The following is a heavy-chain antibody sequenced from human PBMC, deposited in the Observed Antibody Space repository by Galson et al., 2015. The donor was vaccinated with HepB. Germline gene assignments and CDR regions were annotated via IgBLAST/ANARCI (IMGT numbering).Heavy chain of an antibody. J-gene: IGHJ4*02. V-gene: IGHV3-21*01. CDR2: ISSSSSYI. D-gene: IGHD2-15*01. CDR1: GFTFSSYS. Sequence: SLRLSCAASGFTFSSYSMNWVRQAPGKGLEWVSSISSSSSYIYYADSVKGRFTISRDNAKNSLYLQMNSLRAEDTAVYYCARDRYCSGGSCYAYFDYWGQGTLVTVSS. CDR3: ARDRYCSGGSCYAYFDY.